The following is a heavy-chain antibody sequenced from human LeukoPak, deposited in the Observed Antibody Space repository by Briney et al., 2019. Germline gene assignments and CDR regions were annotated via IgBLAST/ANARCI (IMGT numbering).Heavy chain of an antibody. CDR2: ISSSSSHI. Sequence: PGGSLRLSCAASGFTFSSYTMNWVRQAPGKGLEWVSSISSSSSHIYYTDSVKGRFTISRDNAKTSLNLQVNSLRAEDTAVYYCAKEEYYYDSSGYYSHWGQGTLVTVSS. CDR3: AKEEYYYDSSGYYSH. CDR1: GFTFSSYT. J-gene: IGHJ4*02. D-gene: IGHD3-22*01. V-gene: IGHV3-21*01.